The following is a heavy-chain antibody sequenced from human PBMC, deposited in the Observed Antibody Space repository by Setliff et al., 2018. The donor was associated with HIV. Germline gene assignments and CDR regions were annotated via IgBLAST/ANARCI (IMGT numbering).Heavy chain of an antibody. CDR2: FYTSGST. V-gene: IGHV4-61*02. J-gene: IGHJ3*02. CDR3: ARTNTHYDYVWGSYFDAFDI. CDR1: GGSITSGSYY. Sequence: SETLSLTCTVSGGSITSGSYYWSWIRQPAGKGLEWIGRFYTSGSTNYNPSLKSRVTMAVDTSKNQFSLKLSSVTAADTAVYYCARTNTHYDYVWGSYFDAFDIWGQGTMGTVSS. D-gene: IGHD3-16*01.